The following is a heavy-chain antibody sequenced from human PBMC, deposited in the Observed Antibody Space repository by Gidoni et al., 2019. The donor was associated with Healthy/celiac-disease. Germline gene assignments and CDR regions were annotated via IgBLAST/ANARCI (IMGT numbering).Heavy chain of an antibody. CDR1: GFTHRSSG. CDR3: AREGFYYDSSGYASFDY. D-gene: IGHD3-22*01. Sequence: QVQLAQSGGGVVPPGRSLRLSCAAAGFTHRSSGMHWVRQAPGKGLEWVAVIWYDGSNKYYADSVKGRFTISRDNSKNTLYLQMNSLRAEDTAVYYCAREGFYYDSSGYASFDYWGQGTLVTVSS. J-gene: IGHJ4*02. CDR2: IWYDGSNK. V-gene: IGHV3-33*01.